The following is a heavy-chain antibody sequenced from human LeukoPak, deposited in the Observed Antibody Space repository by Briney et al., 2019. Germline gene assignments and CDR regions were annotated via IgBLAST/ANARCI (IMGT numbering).Heavy chain of an antibody. J-gene: IGHJ4*02. CDR2: ISGSGGST. CDR3: AKVGFPGIAAAGVFDY. D-gene: IGHD6-13*01. Sequence: GGSLRLSCAASGFTFSSYAMSWVRQAPGKGLEWVSAISGSGGSTYYADTVKGRFTISRDNSKNTLYLQMNSLRAEDTAVYYCAKVGFPGIAAAGVFDYWGQGTLVPVSS. CDR1: GFTFSSYA. V-gene: IGHV3-23*01.